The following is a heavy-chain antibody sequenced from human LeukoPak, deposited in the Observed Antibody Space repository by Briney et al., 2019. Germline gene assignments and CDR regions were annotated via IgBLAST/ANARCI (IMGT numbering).Heavy chain of an antibody. CDR1: GFTFSGSA. CDR2: IRSKANSYAT. CDR3: TRRDGSMVVTDY. V-gene: IGHV3-73*01. J-gene: IGHJ4*02. Sequence: PGGSLRLSCAASGFTFSGSAMHRVRQASGKGLEWVGRIRSKANSYATAYAASVKGRFTISRDDSKNTAYLQMNSLKTEDTAVYYCTRRDGSMVVTDYWGQGTLVTVSS. D-gene: IGHD4-23*01.